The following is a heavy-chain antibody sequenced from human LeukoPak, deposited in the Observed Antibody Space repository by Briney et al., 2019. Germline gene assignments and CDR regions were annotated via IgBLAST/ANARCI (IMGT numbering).Heavy chain of an antibody. Sequence: ASVKVSCKASGYTFTSYGFSWVRQAPGQGLEWMGIINPGVGSTTYAQKFQGRVTVTRDTSTTTVYMELSSLRSEDTAVYYCARDRPKSVAVAGIGGYFDYWGQGTLVTVTS. J-gene: IGHJ4*02. CDR1: GYTFTSYG. CDR3: ARDRPKSVAVAGIGGYFDY. CDR2: INPGVGST. D-gene: IGHD6-19*01. V-gene: IGHV1-46*01.